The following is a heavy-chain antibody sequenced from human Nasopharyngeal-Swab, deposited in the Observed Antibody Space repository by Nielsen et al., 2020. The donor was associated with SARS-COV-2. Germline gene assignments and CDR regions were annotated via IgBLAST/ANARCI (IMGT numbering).Heavy chain of an antibody. CDR1: GGSISSSSYY. CDR2: IYYSGST. J-gene: IGHJ4*02. Sequence: SETPSLTCTVSGGSISSSSYYWGWIRQPPGKGLEWIGSIYYSGSTYYNPSLKSRVTISVDTSKNQFSLKLSSVTAADTAVYYCARHVTSSGWYAGLDYWGQGTLVTVSS. V-gene: IGHV4-39*01. D-gene: IGHD6-19*01. CDR3: ARHVTSSGWYAGLDY.